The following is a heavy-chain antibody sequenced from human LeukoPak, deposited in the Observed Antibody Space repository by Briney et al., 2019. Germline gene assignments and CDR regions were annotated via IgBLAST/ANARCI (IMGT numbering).Heavy chain of an antibody. CDR1: GFTFSNYA. CDR3: AKDRGGHSGRYSIQY. CDR2: ISGSGGTT. Sequence: GGSLRLSSATSGFTFSNYAMSWVRQAPGKGLEWVSVISGSGGTTYAADPVKGRFTISRDNSKSTLYLQMNSLRAEDTAVYYCAKDRGGHSGRYSIQYWGQGTLVTVSS. D-gene: IGHD1-26*01. V-gene: IGHV3-23*01. J-gene: IGHJ4*02.